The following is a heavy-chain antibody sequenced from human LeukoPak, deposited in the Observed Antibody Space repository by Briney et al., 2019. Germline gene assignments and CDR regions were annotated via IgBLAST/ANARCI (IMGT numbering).Heavy chain of an antibody. CDR3: ARGRVSMVRGILVIKWRAFDI. CDR2: TYNKYKWYN. CDR1: GDSVSTNSGA. Sequence: SQTLSLTCVISGDSVSTNSGAWNWIRQSPSRGLEWLGRTYNKYKWYNEYATSVKSRLTINSDTSKNQLSLELQSVSPEDTAVYYCARGRVSMVRGILVIKWRAFDIWGQGTMVTVSS. V-gene: IGHV6-1*01. D-gene: IGHD3-10*01. J-gene: IGHJ3*02.